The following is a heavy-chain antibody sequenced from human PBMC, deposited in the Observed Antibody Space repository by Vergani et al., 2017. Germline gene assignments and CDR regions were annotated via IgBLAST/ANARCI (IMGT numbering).Heavy chain of an antibody. J-gene: IGHJ6*02. CDR3: ARVLRGQGTWSAYGMDV. Sequence: QVQLQESGPGLVKPSETLSLTCTVSGGSISSYYWSWIRQPPGKGLEWIGYIYYSGSTNYNPSLKSRVTISVDTSKNQFSLKLSSVTAADTAVYYCARVLRGQGTWSAYGMDVWGQGTTVTVSS. CDR2: IYYSGST. CDR1: GGSISSYY. D-gene: IGHD2-21*02. V-gene: IGHV4-59*01.